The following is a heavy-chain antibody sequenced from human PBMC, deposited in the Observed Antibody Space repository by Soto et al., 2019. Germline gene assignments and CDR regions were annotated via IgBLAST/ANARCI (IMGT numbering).Heavy chain of an antibody. J-gene: IGHJ6*01. D-gene: IGHD3-22*01. CDR3: AKTRLYDNHEYHLDGFRV. V-gene: IGHV3-23*01. CDR2: ISGSGTAT. CDR1: GVPFRTYY. Sequence: GESLRLSCNASGVPFRTYYMSWVRQPPRKGLEWVSGISGSGTATYYTDSVKGRFTVSRDNSKDTLFLQMNTLRVEDTAFFYCAKTRLYDNHEYHLDGFRVCRQG.